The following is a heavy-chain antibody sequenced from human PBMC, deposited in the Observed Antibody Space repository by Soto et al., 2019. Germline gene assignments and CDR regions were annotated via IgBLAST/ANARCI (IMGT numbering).Heavy chain of an antibody. J-gene: IGHJ4*02. D-gene: IGHD5-18*01. CDR1: GGSVTSDEDY. Sequence: TLSLTCTVSGGSVTSDEDYWTWIRQSPGKGLEWIGYISNSGSTGYNPSLKTRLSMPVDRSKNQFTLRLTSVTAADTAVYFCATESGSTYGYFDRWGQGALVTVSS. CDR2: ISNSGST. V-gene: IGHV4-30-4*01. CDR3: ATESGSTYGYFDR.